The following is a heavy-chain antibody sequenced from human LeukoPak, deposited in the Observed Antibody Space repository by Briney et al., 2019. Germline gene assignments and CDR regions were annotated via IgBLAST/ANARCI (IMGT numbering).Heavy chain of an antibody. J-gene: IGHJ4*02. D-gene: IGHD3-22*01. CDR3: AKDVGSSGPPLFDY. V-gene: IGHV3-30*02. Sequence: GGSLRLSCAASGFTFSSYGMHWVRQAPGKGLEWVAFIRYDGSNKYYADSVKGRFTISRDNAKNSLYLQMNSLRAEDTALYYCAKDVGSSGPPLFDYWGQGTLVTVSS. CDR2: IRYDGSNK. CDR1: GFTFSSYG.